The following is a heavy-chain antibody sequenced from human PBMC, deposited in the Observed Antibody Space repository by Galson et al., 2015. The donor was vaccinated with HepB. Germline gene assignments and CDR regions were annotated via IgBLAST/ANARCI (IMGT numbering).Heavy chain of an antibody. J-gene: IGHJ4*02. CDR3: ARVGGIAARSAIDY. Sequence: SVKVSCKASGYTFTSYTIYWVRQAPGQGLEWMGGINPGNGDTKYVQKFQGRVTITRDTSASTAYMELSSLRSEDTAVYYCARVGGIAARSAIDYWGQGTLVTVSS. D-gene: IGHD6-6*01. CDR2: INPGNGDT. V-gene: IGHV1-3*01. CDR1: GYTFTSYT.